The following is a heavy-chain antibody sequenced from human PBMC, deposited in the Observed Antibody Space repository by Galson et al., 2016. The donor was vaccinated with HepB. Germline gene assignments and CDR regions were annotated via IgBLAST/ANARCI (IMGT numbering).Heavy chain of an antibody. Sequence: SLRLSCAASGFSFSSYAMHWVRQAPGRGLEYVSLITNDGSTTHYADSLKGRFIISRDNSKNTLYLQMSSLKPEDTAVYYCVKENPFATSRGYYYGLDVWGQGTTVTFSS. V-gene: IGHV3-64D*09. CDR3: VKENPFATSRGYYYGLDV. CDR1: GFSFSSYA. CDR2: ITNDGSTT. D-gene: IGHD3-16*01. J-gene: IGHJ6*02.